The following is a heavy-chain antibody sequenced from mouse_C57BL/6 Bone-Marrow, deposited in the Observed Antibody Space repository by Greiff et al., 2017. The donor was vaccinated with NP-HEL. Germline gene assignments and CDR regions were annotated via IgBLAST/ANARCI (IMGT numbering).Heavy chain of an antibody. Sequence: VQLKEPGAELVRPGSSVKLSCKASGYTFTSYWMHWVKQRPIQGLEWIGNIDPSDSETHYNQKFKDKATLTVDKSSSTAYMQLSSLTSEDSAVYYCAREGDAWFAYWGQGTLVTVSA. V-gene: IGHV1-52*01. CDR1: GYTFTSYW. CDR2: IDPSDSET. CDR3: AREGDAWFAY. J-gene: IGHJ3*01.